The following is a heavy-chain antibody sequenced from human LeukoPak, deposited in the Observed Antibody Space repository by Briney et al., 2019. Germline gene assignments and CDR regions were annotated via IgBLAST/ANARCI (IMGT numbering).Heavy chain of an antibody. CDR1: GGSISSYY. J-gene: IGHJ4*02. CDR3: ARAPYFDY. Sequence: SETLSLTCTVSGGSISSYYWSWIRQPPGKGLEWIGYIYYSGSTNYNPSLKSRVTISVDTSKNQFSLKLSSVTAADTAVYYCARAPYFDYWGQGTLVTVSS. V-gene: IGHV4-59*08. CDR2: IYYSGST.